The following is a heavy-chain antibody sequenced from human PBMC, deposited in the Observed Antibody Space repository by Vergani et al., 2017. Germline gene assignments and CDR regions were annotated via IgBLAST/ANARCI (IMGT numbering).Heavy chain of an antibody. CDR1: GYTFTSYD. CDR3: ARRVYCSGGSCPLRGQYFQH. J-gene: IGHJ1*01. Sequence: QVQLVQSGAEVKKPGASVKVSCKASGYTFTSYDINWVRQATGQGLEWMGWINPNSGNTGYAQKFQGRVTMTRNTSISTAYMELSSLRSEDTAVYYCARRVYCSGGSCPLRGQYFQHLGQGTLVTVSS. D-gene: IGHD2-15*01. CDR2: INPNSGNT. V-gene: IGHV1-8*01.